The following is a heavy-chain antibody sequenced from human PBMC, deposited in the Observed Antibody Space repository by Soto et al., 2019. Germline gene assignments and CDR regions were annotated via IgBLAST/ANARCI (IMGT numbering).Heavy chain of an antibody. CDR1: GYTSSNYG. D-gene: IGHD6-19*01. V-gene: IGHV1-18*01. CDR3: SRFIMVGGWFDPNYYHGMDV. Sequence: QVQLVQSGAEVKKPGASVTVSCKTSGYTSSNYGITWVRQAPGQGLEWMGWISGYNGNTNYAKTVQGRVTMTTDTSTGTVYMELRSLKSDDTAIYYCSRFIMVGGWFDPNYYHGMDVGGQGTTVTVSS. J-gene: IGHJ6*02. CDR2: ISGYNGNT.